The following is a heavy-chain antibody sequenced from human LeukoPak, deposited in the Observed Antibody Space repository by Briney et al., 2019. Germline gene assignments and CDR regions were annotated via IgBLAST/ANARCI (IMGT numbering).Heavy chain of an antibody. CDR1: GGSFSGYY. D-gene: IGHD2-2*01. J-gene: IGHJ6*04. V-gene: IGHV4-34*01. Sequence: SETLSLTCAVYGGSFSGYYWSWIRQPPGKGLEWIGEINHSGSTNYNPSLTSRVTISVDTSKNQFSLKLSSVTAADTAVYYCARGQIVVVPAGSGYYGMDVWGKGTTVTVSS. CDR2: INHSGST. CDR3: ARGQIVVVPAGSGYYGMDV.